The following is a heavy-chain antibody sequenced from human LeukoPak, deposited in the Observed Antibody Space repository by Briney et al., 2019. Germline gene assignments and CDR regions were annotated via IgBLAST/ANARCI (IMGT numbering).Heavy chain of an antibody. CDR2: IHTSASTT. CDR3: AKWFPGNMDV. V-gene: IGHV3-48*03. CDR1: GFTFNRYE. J-gene: IGHJ6*04. D-gene: IGHD3-22*01. Sequence: GGSLRLSCEASGFTFNRYEFIWVRQAPGKGLEWVSYIHTSASTTYYADSVRGRFSISRDNAKSSLYLQMNSLRAEDTAVYHCAKWFPGNMDVWGKGTTVTVSS.